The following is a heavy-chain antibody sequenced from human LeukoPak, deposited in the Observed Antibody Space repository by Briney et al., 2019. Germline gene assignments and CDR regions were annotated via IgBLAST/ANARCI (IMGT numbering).Heavy chain of an antibody. J-gene: IGHJ4*02. Sequence: GESLKISCEGSGYSFTSYWIGWVRQKPGTGPEWMGAIWPGDSETRYSPSFQGQVTISADKSINTAYLQWASLKASDTAMYYCATTSRYFDHWGQGTLVTVSS. D-gene: IGHD6-6*01. CDR1: GYSFTSYW. CDR2: IWPGDSET. CDR3: ATTSRYFDH. V-gene: IGHV5-51*01.